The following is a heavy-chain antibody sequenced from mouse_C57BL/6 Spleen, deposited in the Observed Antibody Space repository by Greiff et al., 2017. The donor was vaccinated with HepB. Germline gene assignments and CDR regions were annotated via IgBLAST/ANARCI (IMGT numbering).Heavy chain of an antibody. CDR3: ARARELPWDGEDY. D-gene: IGHD4-1*01. J-gene: IGHJ4*01. CDR2: IHPNSGST. V-gene: IGHV1-64*01. Sequence: QVQLQQPGAELVKPGASVKLSCKASGYTFTSYWMHWVKQRPGQGLEWIGMIHPNSGSTNYNEKFKSKATLTVDKSSSTAYMQRSSLTSEDSAVYYCARARELPWDGEDYWGQGTSVTVSS. CDR1: GYTFTSYW.